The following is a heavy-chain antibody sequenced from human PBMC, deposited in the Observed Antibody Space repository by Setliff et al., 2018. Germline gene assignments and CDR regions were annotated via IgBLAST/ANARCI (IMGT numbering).Heavy chain of an antibody. CDR3: ARYGAKLAIEE. CDR2: FAPEVGEI. J-gene: IGHJ4*02. V-gene: IGHV1-24*01. CDR1: GYTFTAYY. D-gene: IGHD4-17*01. Sequence: GASVKVSCKASGYTFTAYYMHWVRQAPGQGLEWMGGFAPEVGEIIYAQEFQGRVTMTADTSTDTAYMQVSGLRSEDTAVYFCARYGAKLAIEEWGQGTLVTVSS.